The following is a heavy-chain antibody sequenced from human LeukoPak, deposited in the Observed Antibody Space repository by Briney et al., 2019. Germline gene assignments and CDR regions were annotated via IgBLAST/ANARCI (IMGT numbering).Heavy chain of an antibody. CDR3: TKGAHCSSTSCHLDY. CDR1: GFTFSSYA. V-gene: IGHV3-23*01. J-gene: IGHJ4*02. D-gene: IGHD2-2*01. Sequence: GGSLRLSCAASGFTFSSYAMSWVRQAPGKGLEWVSAISGSGGSTYYADSVKGRFTISRDNSKNTLYLQMNSLRAEDTAVYYCTKGAHCSSTSCHLDYWGQGTLVTVSS. CDR2: ISGSGGST.